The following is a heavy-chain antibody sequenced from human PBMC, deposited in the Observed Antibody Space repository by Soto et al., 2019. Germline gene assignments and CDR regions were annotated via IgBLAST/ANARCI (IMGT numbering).Heavy chain of an antibody. CDR3: ARETNGFMGAIAPAGYYYYGMDV. CDR1: GFTFSDYY. J-gene: IGHJ6*02. V-gene: IGHV3-11*01. D-gene: IGHD1-26*01. Sequence: PGGSLRLSCAASGFTFSDYYMSWIRQAPGKGLEWVSYISSSGSTIYYADSVKGRFTISRDNANNSLYLQMNSLRAEDTAVYYCARETNGFMGAIAPAGYYYYGMDVWGQGTTVTVSS. CDR2: ISSSGSTI.